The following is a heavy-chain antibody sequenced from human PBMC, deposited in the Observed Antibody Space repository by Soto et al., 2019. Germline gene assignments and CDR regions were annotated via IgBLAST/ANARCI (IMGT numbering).Heavy chain of an antibody. D-gene: IGHD1-1*01. V-gene: IGHV2-5*02. J-gene: IGHJ5*02. Sequence: QITLKESGPTLVKPTQTLTLTCTFSGFSLSTSGVGVGWIRQPPGKALEWLALIYWDADKRYSPSLKPRLTITKATSKHQVVLTMTNMHPVDTAPYYCSRVLGTTHDPYSWFAPWGQGTLVTVSS. CDR1: GFSLSTSGVG. CDR3: SRVLGTTHDPYSWFAP. CDR2: IYWDADK.